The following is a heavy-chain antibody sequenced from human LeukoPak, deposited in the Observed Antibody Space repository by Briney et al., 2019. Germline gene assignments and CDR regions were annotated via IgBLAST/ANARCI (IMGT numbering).Heavy chain of an antibody. CDR2: INHSGST. V-gene: IGHV4-34*01. D-gene: IGHD6-13*01. CDR1: GGSFSGYY. Sequence: PSETLSLTCAVYGGSFSGYYWSWIRQPPGKGLEWIGEINHSGSTNYNPSLKSRVTISVDTSKNQFSLKLSSVTAADTAVYYCARHLPAAMFIAAAGIDYWGQGTLVTVSS. CDR3: ARHLPAAMFIAAAGIDY. J-gene: IGHJ4*02.